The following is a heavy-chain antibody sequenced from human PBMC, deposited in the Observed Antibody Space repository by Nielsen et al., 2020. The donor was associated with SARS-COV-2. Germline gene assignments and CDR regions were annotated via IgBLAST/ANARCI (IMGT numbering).Heavy chain of an antibody. CDR3: AADLSALIIAVAGAHYYYGMDV. CDR2: INPSGGST. V-gene: IGHV1-46*01. J-gene: IGHJ6*02. D-gene: IGHD6-19*01. CDR1: GYTFTSYY. Sequence: GGSLRLSCAASGYTFTSYYMHWVRQAPGQGLEWMGIINPSGGSTSYAQKFQGRVTITRDMSTSTAYMELSSLRSEDTAVYYCAADLSALIIAVAGAHYYYGMDVWGQGTTVTVSS.